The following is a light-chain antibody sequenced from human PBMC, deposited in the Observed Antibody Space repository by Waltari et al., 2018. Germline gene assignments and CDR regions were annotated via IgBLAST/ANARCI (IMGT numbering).Light chain of an antibody. CDR3: QTYDSNLSGVV. V-gene: IGLV1-40*01. CDR2: GNS. J-gene: IGLJ3*02. CDR1: SSNIGANYD. Sequence: QSVLTQPPSVSGAPGQRVTISCTGSSSNIGANYDVHWYQQLPRPAPKLLINGNSNRPDVVPGRSSGSKSGPSASLAITGLQAEDEADYYCQTYDSNLSGVVFGGGTKLTVL.